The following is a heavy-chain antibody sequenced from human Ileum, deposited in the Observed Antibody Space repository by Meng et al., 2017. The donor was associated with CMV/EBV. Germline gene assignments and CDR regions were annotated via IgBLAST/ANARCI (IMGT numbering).Heavy chain of an antibody. Sequence: ASVKVSCKASGYTFTSTFMHWVRQAPGQGLEWMGVINPSGGSTMYAQKFRGRLTMTRDTSTTTDYMELSSLRSDDTAVYYCARDQSQNDDSWWPDTWGQGTLVTVSS. V-gene: IGHV1-46*01. D-gene: IGHD6-13*01. CDR2: INPSGGST. CDR3: ARDQSQNDDSWWPDT. J-gene: IGHJ5*02. CDR1: GYTFTSTF.